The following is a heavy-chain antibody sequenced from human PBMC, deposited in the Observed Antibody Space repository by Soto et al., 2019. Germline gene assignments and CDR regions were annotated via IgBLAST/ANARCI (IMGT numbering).Heavy chain of an antibody. CDR1: GFTFSSYA. CDR2: ISGSGGST. V-gene: IGHV3-23*01. Sequence: GGSLRLSCAASGFTFSSYAMSWVRQAPGKGLEWVSAISGSGGSTYYADSVKGRFTISRDNSKNTLYLQMNSLRAEDTAVYYCAKTVLPYNDFALIFDYWGQGTLVTVSS. CDR3: AKTVLPYNDFALIFDY. J-gene: IGHJ4*02. D-gene: IGHD1-1*01.